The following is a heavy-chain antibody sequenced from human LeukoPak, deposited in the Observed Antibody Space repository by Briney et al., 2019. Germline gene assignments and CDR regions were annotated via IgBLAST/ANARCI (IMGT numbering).Heavy chain of an antibody. J-gene: IGHJ4*02. D-gene: IGHD2-2*01. Sequence: SETLSVTCTVSGGSISSSSYFWAWIRQPPGKGLEWIGSIYYSGSAYYNPSFKSRVAISVDTSKNQFSLKLSSVTAADTAVYYCARHGNIVIVPAALGFDYWGQGTLVTVSS. CDR3: ARHGNIVIVPAALGFDY. CDR1: GGSISSSSYF. CDR2: IYYSGSA. V-gene: IGHV4-39*01.